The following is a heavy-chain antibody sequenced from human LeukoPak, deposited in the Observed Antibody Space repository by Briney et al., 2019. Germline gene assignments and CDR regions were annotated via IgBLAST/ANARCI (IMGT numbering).Heavy chain of an antibody. CDR1: GDSISSYY. J-gene: IGHJ4*02. CDR2: INYSGNT. Sequence: PSETLSLTCTVSGDSISSYYWSWIRQPPGKGLGWIGYINYSGNTNYNPSLKSRVTISVDTSKNQFSLRLSSVTAADTAVYYCAREGRQDYVYFDYWGQGTLVTVSS. V-gene: IGHV4-59*01. CDR3: AREGRQDYVYFDY. D-gene: IGHD4-17*01.